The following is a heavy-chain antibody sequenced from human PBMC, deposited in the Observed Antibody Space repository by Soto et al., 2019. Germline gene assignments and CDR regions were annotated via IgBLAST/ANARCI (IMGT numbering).Heavy chain of an antibody. Sequence: SQTLSLTCRVAGGFLRGNAYCWAWIRQPPGKGLEWMGSICYGGITYYHPTLESRVTISVDTSKNQFSLDLKSVTAADTAVYCCGRHVKFLPYDDDVTPVHWGQGILVTVSS. CDR3: GRHVKFLPYDDDVTPVH. CDR1: GGFLRGNAYC. D-gene: IGHD4-17*01. CDR2: ICYGGIT. J-gene: IGHJ4*02. V-gene: IGHV4-39*01.